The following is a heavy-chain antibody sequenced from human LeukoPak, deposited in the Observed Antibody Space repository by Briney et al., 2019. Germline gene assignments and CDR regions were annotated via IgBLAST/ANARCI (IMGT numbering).Heavy chain of an antibody. CDR3: AKDLAEVGYNWFDP. Sequence: GGSLRLSCAASGFTFSYYGMHWVRQAPGKGLEWVAFIRYDGSNKYYADSVKGRFTISRDNSKNTLYLQMDSLRAEDTAVYYCAKDLAEVGYNWFDPWGQGTLVTVSS. J-gene: IGHJ5*02. V-gene: IGHV3-30*02. CDR1: GFTFSYYG. D-gene: IGHD3-16*01. CDR2: IRYDGSNK.